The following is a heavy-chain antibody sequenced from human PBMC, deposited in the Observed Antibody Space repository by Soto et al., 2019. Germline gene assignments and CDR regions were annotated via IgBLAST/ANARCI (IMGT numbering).Heavy chain of an antibody. Sequence: EVQLVESGGGLVQPGGSLRLSCAASGFTFSSYSMNWVRQAPGKGLERVSYISSSSSTIYYADSVKGRFTISRDNAKNSLYLQINSLRDEDTAVYYCGRGTGSGSYSGRFDYWGQGTLVTVSS. D-gene: IGHD3-10*01. CDR3: GRGTGSGSYSGRFDY. CDR1: GFTFSSYS. CDR2: ISSSSSTI. V-gene: IGHV3-48*02. J-gene: IGHJ4*02.